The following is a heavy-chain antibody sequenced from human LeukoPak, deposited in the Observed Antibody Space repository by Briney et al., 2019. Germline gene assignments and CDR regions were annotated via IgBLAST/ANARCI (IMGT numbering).Heavy chain of an antibody. CDR1: GYTFTSYG. V-gene: IGHV1-18*01. CDR2: ISAYNGNT. J-gene: IGHJ4*02. CDR3: ARDFKDQLLTLFDY. Sequence: GASVKVSCKASGYTFTSYGISWVRQAPGQGLEWMGWISAYNGNTNYAQKLQGRVTMTTDTSTSTAYIELRSLRSDDTAVYYCARDFKDQLLTLFDYWGQGTLVTVSS. D-gene: IGHD2-2*01.